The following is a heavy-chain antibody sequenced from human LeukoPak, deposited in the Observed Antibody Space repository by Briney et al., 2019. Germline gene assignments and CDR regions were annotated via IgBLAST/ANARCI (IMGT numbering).Heavy chain of an antibody. V-gene: IGHV3-48*03. Sequence: GGSLRLSCAASGFTFSSYAMHWVRQAPGKGLEWVSYISSSDSTIYNADSVKGRFTVSRDNAKNSLYLQMNSLRAEDTAVYYCARGGDDDSSYYSIDYWGQGTLVTVSS. CDR1: GFTFSSYA. D-gene: IGHD3-22*01. CDR2: ISSSDSTI. J-gene: IGHJ4*02. CDR3: ARGGDDDSSYYSIDY.